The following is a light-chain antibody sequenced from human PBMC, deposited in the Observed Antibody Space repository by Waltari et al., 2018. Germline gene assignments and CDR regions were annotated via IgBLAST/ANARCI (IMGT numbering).Light chain of an antibody. J-gene: IGKJ2*01. V-gene: IGKV3-15*01. CDR2: GAS. CDR1: QSVSSK. Sequence: EIVMTQSPATLSVSPGERATLSCRASQSVSSKLAWYQQKLGQAPRLLIYGASTRATGIPAMCSGSGSGTEFTLTISSLQSEDFALYYCQQYNNWPPFTFGQGTKLEIK. CDR3: QQYNNWPPFT.